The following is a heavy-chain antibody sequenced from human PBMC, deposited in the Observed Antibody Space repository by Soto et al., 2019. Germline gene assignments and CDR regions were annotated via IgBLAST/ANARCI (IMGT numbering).Heavy chain of an antibody. D-gene: IGHD2-2*01. Sequence: GGSLRLSCAASGFTFDDYGMSWVRQAPGKGLEWVSGINWNGGSTGYADSVKGRFTISRDNSKNTLYLQMNSLRAEDTAVYYCAKDPGSTSCYEACWFDPWGQGTLVTVSS. CDR2: INWNGGST. CDR3: AKDPGSTSCYEACWFDP. CDR1: GFTFDDYG. J-gene: IGHJ5*02. V-gene: IGHV3-20*04.